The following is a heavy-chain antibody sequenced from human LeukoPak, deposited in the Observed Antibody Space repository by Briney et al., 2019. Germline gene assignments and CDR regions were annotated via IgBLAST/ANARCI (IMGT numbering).Heavy chain of an antibody. CDR1: GGSISSGSYY. Sequence: SQTLSLTCTVSGGSISSGSYYWSWIRQPAGKGLEWIGRIYTSGSTNYNPSLKSRVTISVDTSKNQFSLKLSSVTAADTAVYYCAREIKPERYSSSWYGYFQHWGQGTLVTVSS. J-gene: IGHJ1*01. CDR3: AREIKPERYSSSWYGYFQH. V-gene: IGHV4-61*02. CDR2: IYTSGST. D-gene: IGHD6-13*01.